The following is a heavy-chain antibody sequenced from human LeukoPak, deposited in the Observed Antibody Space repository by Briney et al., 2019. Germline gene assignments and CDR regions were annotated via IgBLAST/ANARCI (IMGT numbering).Heavy chain of an antibody. CDR1: GFTFDDYA. V-gene: IGHV3-9*01. D-gene: IGHD6-13*01. CDR2: ISWNSGSI. J-gene: IGHJ4*02. Sequence: PGRSLRLSCAASGFTFDDYAMHWVRQAPGKGLEWVSGISWNSGSIGYADSVKGRFTISRDNAKNSLYLQMNSLRAEDTALYYCAKGCRSPIAAAGSSREYYFDYWGQGTLVTVSS. CDR3: AKGCRSPIAAAGSSREYYFDY.